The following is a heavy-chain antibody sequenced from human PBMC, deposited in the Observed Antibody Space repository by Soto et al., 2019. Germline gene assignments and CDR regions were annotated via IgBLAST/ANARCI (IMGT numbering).Heavy chain of an antibody. CDR2: IYYSGNT. V-gene: IGHV4-39*01. Sequence: SETLSLTCTVSGGSLGSSSYYWGWIRQSPGKGLEWIGNIYYSGNTFYNPSLKSRVTISVDTSKNQFYLHLSSVTAADTAIFYCASIAAPGTTHFDFWGQGTLVTAPQ. CDR3: ASIAAPGTTHFDF. D-gene: IGHD6-13*01. CDR1: GGSLGSSSYY. J-gene: IGHJ4*02.